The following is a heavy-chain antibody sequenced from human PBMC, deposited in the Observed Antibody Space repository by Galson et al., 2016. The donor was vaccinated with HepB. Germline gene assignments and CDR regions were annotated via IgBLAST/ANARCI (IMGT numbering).Heavy chain of an antibody. CDR1: GFTFSSYA. CDR2: ISYEESKK. Sequence: SLRLSCAASGFTFSSYAMHWVRQAPGKGLDWVASISYEESKKYYADSVKGRFTISRDNSKNTLYLQMNSLRAEDTAVYYCATIGYDSTWSATGGPKFDFWGQGTLVTVSS. J-gene: IGHJ4*02. CDR3: ATIGYDSTWSATGGPKFDF. D-gene: IGHD6-13*01. V-gene: IGHV3-30*04.